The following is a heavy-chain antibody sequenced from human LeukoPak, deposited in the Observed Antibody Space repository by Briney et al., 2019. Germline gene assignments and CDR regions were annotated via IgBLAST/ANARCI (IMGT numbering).Heavy chain of an antibody. CDR3: ARRDLYYYDSSGYYTTYFDY. Sequence: GESLKISCKGSGYNFTKFWLGWVRQMPGKGLEWMGIIYPYDSNTRYSPPFQGQVTISADKSISTAYLHWSSLKASDTAMYYCARRDLYYYDSSGYYTTYFDYWGQGTLVTVSS. V-gene: IGHV5-51*01. D-gene: IGHD3-22*01. CDR1: GYNFTKFW. J-gene: IGHJ4*02. CDR2: IYPYDSNT.